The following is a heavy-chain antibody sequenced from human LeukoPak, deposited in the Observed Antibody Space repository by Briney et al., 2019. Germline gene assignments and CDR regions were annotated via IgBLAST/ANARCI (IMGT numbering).Heavy chain of an antibody. CDR2: IYYSGST. V-gene: IGHV4-30-4*07. J-gene: IGHJ4*02. Sequence: KPSETLSLTCTVSGGSISSGGYSWSWIRQPPGKGLEWIGYIYYSGSTYYNPSLKSRITISVDTSKNRFSLKLSSVTAADTAVYYCARGFSPTIAVLFDYWGQGTLVTVSS. CDR1: GGSISSGGYS. CDR3: ARGFSPTIAVLFDY. D-gene: IGHD6-19*01.